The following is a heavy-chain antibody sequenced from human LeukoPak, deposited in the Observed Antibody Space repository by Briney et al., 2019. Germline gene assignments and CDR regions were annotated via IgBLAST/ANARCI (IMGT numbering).Heavy chain of an antibody. Sequence: GGSLRLSCAASGFTFSSYAMSWVRQAPGKGLEWVANIKGDGSEKNYVGSVKGRFTISRDNAKNSLYLQMNSLRAEDTAAYYCAKDSPFGGNWGQGTLVTVSS. CDR2: IKGDGSEK. D-gene: IGHD1-26*01. CDR1: GFTFSSYA. CDR3: AKDSPFGGN. J-gene: IGHJ4*02. V-gene: IGHV3-7*01.